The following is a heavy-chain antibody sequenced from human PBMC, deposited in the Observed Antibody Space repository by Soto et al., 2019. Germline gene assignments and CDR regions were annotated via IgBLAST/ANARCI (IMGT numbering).Heavy chain of an antibody. CDR3: ARVGHDSSGYPLQVLDY. J-gene: IGHJ4*02. Sequence: SETLSLTCAVYGGSFSGYYWSWIRQPPGKGLEWIGEINHSGSTNYNPSLKSRVTISVDTSKNQFSLKLSSVTAADTAVYYCARVGHDSSGYPLQVLDYWGQGTLVTV. CDR2: INHSGST. CDR1: GGSFSGYY. D-gene: IGHD3-22*01. V-gene: IGHV4-34*01.